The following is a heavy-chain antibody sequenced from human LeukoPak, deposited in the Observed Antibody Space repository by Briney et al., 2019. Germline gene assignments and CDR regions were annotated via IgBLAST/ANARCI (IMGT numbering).Heavy chain of an antibody. V-gene: IGHV5-51*01. Sequence: GESLKISCKGSGYSFPTYWIGWVRQMPGKGLEWMGIIYPGDSDTTYSPSFQGQVTFSADKSVSTAYLQWSSLKASDTAMYYCAKHLVSGGSEGVAFDIWGQGTMVTVSS. CDR3: AKHLVSGGSEGVAFDI. J-gene: IGHJ3*02. CDR1: GYSFPTYW. D-gene: IGHD5/OR15-5a*01. CDR2: IYPGDSDT.